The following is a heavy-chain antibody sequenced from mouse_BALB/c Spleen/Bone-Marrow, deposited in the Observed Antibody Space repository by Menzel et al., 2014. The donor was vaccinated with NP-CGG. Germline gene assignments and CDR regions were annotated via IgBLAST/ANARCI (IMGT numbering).Heavy chain of an antibody. J-gene: IGHJ2*01. CDR1: GFTFTDYY. CDR2: IRNKANGYTT. CDR3: ARDQGRGLFDY. Sequence: EVHLVESGGGLVQPGGSLRLSCATSGFTFTDYYMNWVSQPPGKALEWLGFIRNKANGYTTEYSASVKGRFTVSRDNSQNILYLQMNTLRSGYSASYDWARDQGRGLFDYGGQGTTLTVSS. V-gene: IGHV7-3*02.